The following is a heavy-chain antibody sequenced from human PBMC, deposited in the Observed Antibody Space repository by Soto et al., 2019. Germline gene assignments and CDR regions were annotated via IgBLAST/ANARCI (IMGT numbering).Heavy chain of an antibody. D-gene: IGHD2-21*01. CDR1: GFTFSEYA. V-gene: IGHV3-23*01. Sequence: EVQLLESGGGLVQPGGSLRLSCAASGFTFSEYAMSWVRQAPGKGLEWVSSISSSGGTTSYTDSVKGRFTISRDNSKNTLFLQMNGLRAADTAIYYCTKEPKKSISHDYWGLGTLVTVSP. J-gene: IGHJ4*02. CDR3: TKEPKKSISHDY. CDR2: ISSSGGTT.